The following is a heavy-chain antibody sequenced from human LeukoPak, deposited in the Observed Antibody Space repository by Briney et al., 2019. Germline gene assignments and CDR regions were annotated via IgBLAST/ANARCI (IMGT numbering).Heavy chain of an antibody. CDR3: ARAETGVRGFYYYYYYGMDV. J-gene: IGHJ6*02. V-gene: IGHV4-4*02. CDR1: GGSLISSNW. CDR2: IYHSGST. D-gene: IGHD3-10*01. Sequence: TSETLSLTCAVSGGSLISSNWWSWVRQPPGKGLEWIGEIYHSGSTNFNPSLKSRVTISVDTSKNQFSLKLSSVTAADTAVYYCARAETGVRGFYYYYYYGMDVWGQGTTVTVSS.